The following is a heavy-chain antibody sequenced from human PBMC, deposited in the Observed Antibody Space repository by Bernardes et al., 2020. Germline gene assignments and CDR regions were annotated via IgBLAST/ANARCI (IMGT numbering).Heavy chain of an antibody. D-gene: IGHD3-3*01. Sequence: GGSLSLSCTTSGFTFGDNALSWFRQAPGKGLGWVCFTRILVFGGAIEYAASVKGRFTISRDDSKSIAYLQMNSLKTEDTAVYYCSRYITIFGVDHFDSWGQGTLVTVSS. CDR1: GFTFGDNA. CDR2: TRILVFGGAI. J-gene: IGHJ4*02. V-gene: IGHV3-49*03. CDR3: SRYITIFGVDHFDS.